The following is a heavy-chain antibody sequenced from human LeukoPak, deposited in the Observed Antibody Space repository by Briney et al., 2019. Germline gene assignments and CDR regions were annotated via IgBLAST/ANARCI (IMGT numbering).Heavy chain of an antibody. CDR1: GFTFSSYD. J-gene: IGHJ4*02. CDR3: AKAVPISGRPREGFDY. Sequence: GRSLRLSCAASGFTFSSYDIHWVRQAPGKGLEWVAVISYDGSNKYYADSVKGRFTISRDNSKNTLYLQMNSLRAEDTAVYYCAKAVPISGRPREGFDYWGQGTLVTVSS. CDR2: ISYDGSNK. D-gene: IGHD1-26*01. V-gene: IGHV3-30*18.